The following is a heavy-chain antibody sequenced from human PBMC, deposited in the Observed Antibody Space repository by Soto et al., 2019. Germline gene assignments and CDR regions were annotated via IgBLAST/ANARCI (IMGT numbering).Heavy chain of an antibody. CDR2: IYYSGST. V-gene: IGHV4-59*12. J-gene: IGHJ6*02. CDR3: ARTGGMDV. Sequence: SETLSLTCTVSGGSISSYYWSWIRQSPGKGLEWIGYIYYSGSTNYNPSLKSRVTISVDTPENQFSLKLNSVSAADTAVYYCARTGGMDVWSQGATVTVSS. CDR1: GGSISSYY.